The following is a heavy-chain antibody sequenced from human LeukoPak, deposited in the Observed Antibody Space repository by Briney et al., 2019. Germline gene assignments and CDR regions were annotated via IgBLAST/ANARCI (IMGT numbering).Heavy chain of an antibody. D-gene: IGHD5-12*01. CDR1: GGSFSGYY. CDR2: INHSGST. J-gene: IGHJ4*02. Sequence: SETLSLTCAVYGGSFSGYYWSWIRQPPGKGLEWIGEINHSGSTNYNPSLKSRVTISVDTSKNQFSLKLSSVTAADTAVYYCARPRGYDYDCWGQGNLVTVSS. CDR3: ARPRGYDYDC. V-gene: IGHV4-34*01.